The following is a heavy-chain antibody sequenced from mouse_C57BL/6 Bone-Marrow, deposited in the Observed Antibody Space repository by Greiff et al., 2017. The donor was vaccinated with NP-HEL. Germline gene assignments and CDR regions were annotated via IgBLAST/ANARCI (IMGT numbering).Heavy chain of an antibody. D-gene: IGHD2-4*01. CDR3: APYYDYDGFAY. Sequence: EVQGVESGGGLVQPGGSLKLSCAASGFTFSDYYMYWVRQTPEKRLEWVAYISNGGGSTYYPDTVKGRFTISRDNAKNTLYLQMSRLKSEDTAMYYCAPYYDYDGFAYWGQGTLVTVSA. CDR2: ISNGGGST. J-gene: IGHJ3*01. V-gene: IGHV5-12*01. CDR1: GFTFSDYY.